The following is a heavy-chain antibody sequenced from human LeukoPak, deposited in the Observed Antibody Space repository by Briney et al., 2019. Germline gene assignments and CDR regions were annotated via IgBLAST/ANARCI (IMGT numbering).Heavy chain of an antibody. CDR2: IYYSGST. CDR3: ARMIAASHFDY. Sequence: SETLSLTCTVSGGSISSSSYYWGWIRQPPGKGLEWIGGIYYSGSTYYNSSLKSRVTISVDTSKNQFSLKLSSVTAADTAVYYCARMIAASHFDYWGQGTLVTVSS. V-gene: IGHV4-39*01. CDR1: GGSISSSSYY. J-gene: IGHJ4*02. D-gene: IGHD2-15*01.